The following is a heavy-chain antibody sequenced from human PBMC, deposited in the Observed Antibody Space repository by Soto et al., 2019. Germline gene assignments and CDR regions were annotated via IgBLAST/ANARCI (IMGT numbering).Heavy chain of an antibody. D-gene: IGHD3-16*01. Sequence: QVQLQESGPGLVKPSQTLSLTCTVSGASISSGDYFWSWIRQPPGKGLEAVGYISYSGSTYYNPSLKSRITISVDTCKNQFSLKLSSVIGADTAVYYCARGAYVVAVLYWGQGTLVTVS. CDR3: ARGAYVVAVLY. J-gene: IGHJ4*02. V-gene: IGHV4-30-4*01. CDR2: ISYSGST. CDR1: GASISSGDYF.